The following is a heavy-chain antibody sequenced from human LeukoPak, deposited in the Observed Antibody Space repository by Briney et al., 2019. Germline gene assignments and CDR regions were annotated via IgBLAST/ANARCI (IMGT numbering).Heavy chain of an antibody. Sequence: SETLSLTCTVSGYSISSGYYWGWIRQPPGKGLEWIGSIYYSGSTYYNPSLKSRVTISVDTSKNQFSLKLSSVTAADTAVYYCATVGSSSWQIDYWGQGTLVTVSS. J-gene: IGHJ4*02. CDR1: GYSISSGYY. CDR3: ATVGSSSWQIDY. D-gene: IGHD6-13*01. CDR2: IYYSGST. V-gene: IGHV4-38-2*02.